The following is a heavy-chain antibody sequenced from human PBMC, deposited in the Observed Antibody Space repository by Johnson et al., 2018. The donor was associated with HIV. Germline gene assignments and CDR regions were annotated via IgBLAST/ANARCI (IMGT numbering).Heavy chain of an antibody. CDR2: IWYDGSNK. Sequence: QVQLVESGGGVVQPGRSLRLSCAASGFTFSSYGMHWVRQAPGKGLEWVAVIWYDGSNKYYADSVKGRFTISRDNSKNTLYLQMNSLIAEDTAVYYCVKLPVAPSYGAFDIWGQGTMVTVSS. CDR3: VKLPVAPSYGAFDI. D-gene: IGHD6-19*01. CDR1: GFTFSSYG. V-gene: IGHV3-33*06. J-gene: IGHJ3*02.